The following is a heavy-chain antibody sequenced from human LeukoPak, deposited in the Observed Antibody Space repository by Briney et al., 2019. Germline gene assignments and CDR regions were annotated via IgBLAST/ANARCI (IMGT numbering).Heavy chain of an antibody. Sequence: SETLSLTCTVSGYSISSGYYWGWIRQPPGKGLEWIGYIYYSGSTNYNPSLKSRVTISVDTSKNQFSLKLSSVTAADTAVYYCARVRSLYYYDSSGYYHYYYYMDVWGKGTTVTVSS. CDR3: ARVRSLYYYDSSGYYHYYYYMDV. CDR2: IYYSGST. J-gene: IGHJ6*03. D-gene: IGHD3-22*01. CDR1: GYSISSGYY. V-gene: IGHV4-61*01.